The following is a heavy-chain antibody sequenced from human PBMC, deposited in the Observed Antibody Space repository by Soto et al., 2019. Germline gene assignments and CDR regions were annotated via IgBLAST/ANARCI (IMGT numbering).Heavy chain of an antibody. J-gene: IGHJ6*02. Sequence: SETLSLTCSVSGGSVSSGSYYWSWIRQPPGKGLEWIGYIYYSGSTNYNPSLKSRVTISVDTSKNQFSLKLSSVTAADTAVYYCARXGPSMVRGVYYYYGMDVWGQGTTVTVSS. CDR3: ARXGPSMVRGVYYYYGMDV. CDR2: IYYSGST. D-gene: IGHD3-10*01. V-gene: IGHV4-61*01. CDR1: GGSVSSGSYY.